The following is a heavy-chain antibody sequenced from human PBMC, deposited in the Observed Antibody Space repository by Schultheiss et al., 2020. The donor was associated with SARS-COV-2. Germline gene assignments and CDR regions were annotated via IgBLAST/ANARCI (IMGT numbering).Heavy chain of an antibody. Sequence: SVKVSCKASGYTFTSYDINWVRQAPGQGLEWMGRIIPILGIANYAQKFQGRVTITADKSTSTAYMELSSLRSEDTAVYYCARDPPVLRFLESPRYYGMDVWGQGTTVTVSS. CDR3: ARDPPVLRFLESPRYYGMDV. J-gene: IGHJ6*02. D-gene: IGHD3-3*01. CDR1: GYTFTSYD. CDR2: IIPILGIA. V-gene: IGHV1-69*04.